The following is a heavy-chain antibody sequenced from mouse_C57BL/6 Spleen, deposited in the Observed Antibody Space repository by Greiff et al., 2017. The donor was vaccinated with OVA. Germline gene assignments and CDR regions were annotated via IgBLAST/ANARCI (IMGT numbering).Heavy chain of an antibody. V-gene: IGHV1-61*01. CDR2: IDPSDSAT. CDR3: ARPYFDY. Sequence: QVQLPQPGAELVMPGSSVKLSCKASGYTFTSYWMDWVKQRPGQGLEWIGNIDPSDSATNYNQKFKDKATLTVDKSSSTAYMQLSSLTSEDSAVYYCARPYFDYWGQGTTLTVSS. J-gene: IGHJ2*01. CDR1: GYTFTSYW.